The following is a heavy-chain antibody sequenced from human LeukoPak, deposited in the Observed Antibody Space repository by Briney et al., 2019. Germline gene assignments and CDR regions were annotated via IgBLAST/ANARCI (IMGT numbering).Heavy chain of an antibody. CDR1: GYTLTELS. CDR2: FDPEDGET. V-gene: IGHV1-24*01. CDR3: ARVYDILTEPFDY. Sequence: ASVKVSCKVSGYTLTELSMHWVRQAPGKGLEWMGGFDPEDGETIYAQKLQGRVTMTTDTSTSTAYMELRSLRSDDTAVYYCARVYDILTEPFDYWGQGTLVTVSS. D-gene: IGHD3-9*01. J-gene: IGHJ4*02.